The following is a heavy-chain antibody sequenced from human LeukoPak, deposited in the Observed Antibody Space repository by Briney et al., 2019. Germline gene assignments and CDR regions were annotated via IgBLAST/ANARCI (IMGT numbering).Heavy chain of an antibody. CDR1: GYTCRDYF. D-gene: IGHD6-19*01. V-gene: IGHV1-2*06. CDR3: ARGFSSGRFGFDI. CDR2: INPNSGGT. J-gene: IGHJ3*02. Sequence: ASVKVSCKASGYTCRDYFMFWVRQAPGQGLEWMGRINPNSGGTKYAQKFQGRVTMTRDTSISTAYMELSGLRSDDVAVLYCARGFSSGRFGFDIWGPGTVVAVSS.